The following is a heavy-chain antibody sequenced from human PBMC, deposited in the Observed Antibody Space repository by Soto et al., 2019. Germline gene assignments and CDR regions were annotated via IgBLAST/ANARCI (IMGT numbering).Heavy chain of an antibody. CDR1: GYTFTSYY. V-gene: IGHV1-46*01. CDR2: INPSGGST. J-gene: IGHJ4*02. CDR3: AKFDCSGGSCRDY. D-gene: IGHD2-15*01. Sequence: VSVKVSCKASGYTFTSYYMHWVRQAPGQGLGWMGIINPSGGSTSYAQKFQGRVTMTRDTSTSTVYMELSSLRSEDTAVYYCAKFDCSGGSCRDYWGQGTLVTVSS.